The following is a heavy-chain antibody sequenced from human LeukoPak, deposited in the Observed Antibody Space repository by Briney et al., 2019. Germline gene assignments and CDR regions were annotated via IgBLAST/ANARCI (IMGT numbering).Heavy chain of an antibody. J-gene: IGHJ4*02. CDR1: GITFSASG. CDR2: IRSDGSNT. Sequence: GGSLRLSCAASGITFSASGMHWVRQAPGEGLEWVAFIRSDGSNTYYADSVKGRFTISRDDSKKTVFLQMNSLRAEDTALYYCAKDKLTYYFDYWGQGTLVTVSS. V-gene: IGHV3-30*02. CDR3: AKDKLTYYFDY. D-gene: IGHD1-14*01.